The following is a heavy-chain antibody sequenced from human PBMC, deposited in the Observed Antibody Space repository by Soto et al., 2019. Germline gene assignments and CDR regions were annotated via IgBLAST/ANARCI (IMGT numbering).Heavy chain of an antibody. CDR1: GFTFSSYS. CDR2: ISSSSSTI. Sequence: EVQLVESGGGLVQPGGSLRLSCAAYGFTFSSYSMNWVRQAPGKGLEWVSYISSSSSTIYYADSVKGRFTISRDNAKNSLYLQMNSLRAEDTAVYYCARDFDAGHCSSTSCYGVFDYWGQGTLVTVSS. J-gene: IGHJ4*02. CDR3: ARDFDAGHCSSTSCYGVFDY. D-gene: IGHD2-2*01. V-gene: IGHV3-48*01.